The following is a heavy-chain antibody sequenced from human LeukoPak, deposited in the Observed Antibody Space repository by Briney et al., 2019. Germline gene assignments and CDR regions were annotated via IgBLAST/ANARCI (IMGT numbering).Heavy chain of an antibody. CDR1: GGTFSSYA. Sequence: GSSVKVSCKASGGTFSSYAISWVRQAPGQGLEWMGGVIPIFGTANYAQKVQGRDTITTDESTSTAYMELSSLRSEDTAVYYCARALGGLPLGEPIDYWGQPTLAT. J-gene: IGHJ4*02. V-gene: IGHV1-69*05. CDR3: ARALGGLPLGEPIDY. D-gene: IGHD3-16*01. CDR2: VIPIFGTA.